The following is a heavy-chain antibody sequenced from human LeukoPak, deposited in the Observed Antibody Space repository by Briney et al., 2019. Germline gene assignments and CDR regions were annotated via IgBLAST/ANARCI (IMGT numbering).Heavy chain of an antibody. CDR3: AKDEGHYYYYMDV. CDR1: GFTFSSYG. CDR2: IWYDGSNK. V-gene: IGHV3-30*02. Sequence: GGSLRLSCAASGFTFSSYGMHWVRQAPGKGLEWVAVIWYDGSNKYYADSVKGRFTISRDNSKNTLYLQMNSLRAEDTAVYYCAKDEGHYYYYMDVWGKGTTVTVSS. J-gene: IGHJ6*03.